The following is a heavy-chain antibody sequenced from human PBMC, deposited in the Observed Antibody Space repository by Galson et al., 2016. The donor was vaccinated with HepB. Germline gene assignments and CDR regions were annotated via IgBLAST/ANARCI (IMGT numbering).Heavy chain of an antibody. CDR2: IFHSGSI. V-gene: IGHV4-59*01. J-gene: IGHJ4*02. CDR1: GGSISPFY. CDR3: ARGSGTPDH. Sequence: SETLSLTCTVSGGSISPFYWSWIRQPPGKGLEWIGYIFHSGSIKYNPSLKSRVTISVDTSKNQFSLRLTSVTAVDTAVYYCARGSGTPDHWGQGNLVTVSS. D-gene: IGHD1-14*01.